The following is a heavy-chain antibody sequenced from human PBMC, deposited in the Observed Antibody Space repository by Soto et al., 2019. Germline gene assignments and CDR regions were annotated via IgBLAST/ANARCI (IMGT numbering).Heavy chain of an antibody. V-gene: IGHV1-69*12. CDR3: ARGKVTTKHYYYGMDV. Sequence: QVQLVQSGAEVKKPGSSVKVSCKASGGTFSSYAISWVRQAPGQGLEWMGGIIPIFGTANYARKFQGRVTITADESTSKAYMALSSLRSEDTAVYYCARGKVTTKHYYYGMDVWGQGTTVTVSS. CDR1: GGTFSSYA. CDR2: IIPIFGTA. J-gene: IGHJ6*02. D-gene: IGHD4-17*01.